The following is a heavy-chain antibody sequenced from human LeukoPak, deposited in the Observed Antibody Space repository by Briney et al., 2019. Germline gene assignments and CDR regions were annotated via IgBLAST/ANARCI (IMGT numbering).Heavy chain of an antibody. CDR2: ISDSGDTT. J-gene: IGHJ3*02. CDR1: GFTFSSYA. CDR3: AKDRTVTTRGSAFDI. V-gene: IGHV3-23*01. D-gene: IGHD4-17*01. Sequence: GGSLRLSCAASGFTFSSYAMSWVRQAPGKGLEWVSTISDSGDTTYYADSVKGRFTISRDNSKNTLYLQMNSLRAEDTAVYYCAKDRTVTTRGSAFDIWGRGTLGTVSS.